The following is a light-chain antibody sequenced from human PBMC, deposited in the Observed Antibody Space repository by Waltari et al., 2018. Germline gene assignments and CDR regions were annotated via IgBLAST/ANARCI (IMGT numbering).Light chain of an antibody. V-gene: IGKV1-16*02. CDR1: QGIRNR. CDR3: QHYDSYPPT. CDR2: SAS. Sequence: DIQMTQAPSSVSASVGDRVTMTCRASQGIRNRVAWFQQKPGKAPKSLLYSASTLESGVPSKFSGSGSGTDFTLTISSLQPEDFATYYCQHYDSYPPTFGGGTTVEI. J-gene: IGKJ4*01.